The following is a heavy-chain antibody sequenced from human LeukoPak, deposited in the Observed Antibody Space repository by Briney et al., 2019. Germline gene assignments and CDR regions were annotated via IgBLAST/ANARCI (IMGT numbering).Heavy chain of an antibody. J-gene: IGHJ5*02. V-gene: IGHV3-13*01. CDR2: IGTAGDT. Sequence: GGSLRLSCAASGFTFSSYEMHWVRQATGKGLEWVSAIGTAGDTYYPGSVKGRFTISRENAKNSLYLQMNSLRAGGTAVYYCARGHSYGYVKSWFDPWGQGTLVTVSS. CDR3: ARGHSYGYVKSWFDP. D-gene: IGHD5-18*01. CDR1: GFTFSSYE.